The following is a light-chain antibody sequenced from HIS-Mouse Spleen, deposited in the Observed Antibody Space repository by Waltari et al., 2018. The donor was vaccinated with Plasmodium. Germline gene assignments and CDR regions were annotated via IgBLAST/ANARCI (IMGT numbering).Light chain of an antibody. J-gene: IGKJ4*01. CDR1: QGISSA. Sequence: AIQLTQSPSSLSASVGDGVTITFRASQGISSALAWYQQKPGKAPKLLIYDASSLESGVPSRFSGSGSGTDFTLTISSLQPEDFATYYCQQFNSYPRFGGGTKVEIK. V-gene: IGKV1-13*02. CDR3: QQFNSYPR. CDR2: DAS.